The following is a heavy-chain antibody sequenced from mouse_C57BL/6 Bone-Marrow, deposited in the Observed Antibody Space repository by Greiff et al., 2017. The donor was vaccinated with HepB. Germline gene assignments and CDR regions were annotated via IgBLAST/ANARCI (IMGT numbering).Heavy chain of an antibody. CDR1: GFNIKNTY. CDR2: IDPANGNT. Sequence: VQLQQSVAELVRPGASVKLSCTASGFNIKNTYMHWVKQRPEQGLEWIGRIDPANGNTKYAPKFQGKATITADTSSNTAYLQLSSLTSEDTAIYYCARSATTTVVATEYFDYWGQGTTLTVSS. J-gene: IGHJ2*01. CDR3: ARSATTTVVATEYFDY. D-gene: IGHD1-1*01. V-gene: IGHV14-3*01.